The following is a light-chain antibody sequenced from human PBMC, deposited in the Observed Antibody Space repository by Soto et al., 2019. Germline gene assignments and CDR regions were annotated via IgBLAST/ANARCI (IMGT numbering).Light chain of an antibody. CDR1: QSISSW. CDR2: KAP. J-gene: IGKJ1*01. CDR3: QQYNSYPWT. Sequence: DIQMTQSPSTLSASVGVRVTITCRASQSISSWLAWYQQKPGKAPKLLIYKAPSLESGVPSRFSGSGSGTEFTLTISSLQPDDFATYYCQQYNSYPWTFGHGTKLDI. V-gene: IGKV1-5*03.